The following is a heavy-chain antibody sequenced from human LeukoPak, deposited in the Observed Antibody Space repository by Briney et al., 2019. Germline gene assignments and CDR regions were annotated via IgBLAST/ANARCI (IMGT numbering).Heavy chain of an antibody. J-gene: IGHJ4*02. CDR3: ARAAVVVTAIAFDY. D-gene: IGHD2-21*02. CDR1: GGSISSYY. CDR2: IYYSGST. V-gene: IGHV4-59*01. Sequence: KTSETLSLTCTVSGGSISSYYWSWIRQPPGKGLEWIGYIYYSGSTNYNPSLKGRVTISVDTSKNQFSLKLSSVTAADTAVYYCARAAVVVTAIAFDYWGQGTLVTVSS.